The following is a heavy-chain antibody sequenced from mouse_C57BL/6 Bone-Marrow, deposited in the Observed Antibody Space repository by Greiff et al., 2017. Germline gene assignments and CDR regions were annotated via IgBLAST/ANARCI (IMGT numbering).Heavy chain of an antibody. CDR2: ISNGGGST. CDR1: GFTFSDYY. D-gene: IGHD1-1*01. CDR3: ARGSYYGSSYYYAMDY. J-gene: IGHJ4*01. V-gene: IGHV5-12*01. Sequence: DVQLQESGGGLVQPGGSLKLSCAASGFTFSDYYMYWVRQTPEKRLEWVAYISNGGGSTYYPDTVKGRFTISRDNAKNTLYLQMSRLKSEDTAMYYCARGSYYGSSYYYAMDYWGQGTSVTVSS.